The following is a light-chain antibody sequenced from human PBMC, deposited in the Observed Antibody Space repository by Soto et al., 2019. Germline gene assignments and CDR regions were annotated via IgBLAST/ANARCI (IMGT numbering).Light chain of an antibody. J-gene: IGLJ3*02. CDR1: SSDVGGYNY. V-gene: IGLV2-11*01. CDR3: YSYAGSYTWV. CDR2: DVS. Sequence: QSALTQPRSVSGSPGQSVTISCTGTSSDVGGYNYVSWYQQHPGKAPKLMIYDVSKRPSGVPDRFSGSKSGNTASLTISGLQAEDEADYYCYSYAGSYTWVFGGGTKLTV.